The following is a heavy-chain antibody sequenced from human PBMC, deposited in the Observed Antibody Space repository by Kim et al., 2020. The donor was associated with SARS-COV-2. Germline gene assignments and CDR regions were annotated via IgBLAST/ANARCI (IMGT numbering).Heavy chain of an antibody. D-gene: IGHD3-3*02. J-gene: IGHJ4*02. V-gene: IGHV3-74*01. CDR3: ASLSAPSDY. CDR2: GATT. Sequence: GATTAYADSVKGRFSISRDNAKNTLYLQMNSLRAEDTAVYYCASLSAPSDYWGQGSQVTVSS.